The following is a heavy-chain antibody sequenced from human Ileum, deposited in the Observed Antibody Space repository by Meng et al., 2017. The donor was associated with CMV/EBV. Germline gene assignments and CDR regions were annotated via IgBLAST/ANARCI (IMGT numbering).Heavy chain of an antibody. D-gene: IGHD5-24*01. Sequence: GESLKISCAASGFTFSSYEMNWVRQAPGKGLEWVSYITSSGTGIYYADSVKGRFSISRDNAKNSLYLHMNSLRAEDTAVYYCARDLQGESRVYFYYWGQGPLVTVSS. CDR2: ITSSGTGI. CDR3: ARDLQGESRVYFYY. J-gene: IGHJ4*02. V-gene: IGHV3-48*03. CDR1: GFTFSSYE.